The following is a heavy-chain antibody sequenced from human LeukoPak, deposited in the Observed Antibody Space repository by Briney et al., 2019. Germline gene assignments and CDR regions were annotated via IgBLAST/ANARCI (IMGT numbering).Heavy chain of an antibody. D-gene: IGHD1-14*01. V-gene: IGHV1-18*01. CDR3: ARDVRAANEPHFDY. J-gene: IGHJ4*02. CDR1: GYTFTSYG. Sequence: ASVKVSCKASGYTFTSYGISWVRQAPGQGLEWMGWISAYNGNTNYAQKLQGRVTMTTDTSTSTAYMELRSLRSDDTAVYYCARDVRAANEPHFDYWGQGTLVTASS. CDR2: ISAYNGNT.